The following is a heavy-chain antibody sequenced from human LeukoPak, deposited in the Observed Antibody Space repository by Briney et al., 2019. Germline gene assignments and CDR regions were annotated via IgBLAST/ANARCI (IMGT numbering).Heavy chain of an antibody. D-gene: IGHD3-10*01. Sequence: SETLSLTCTVSGGSISSSSYYWGWIRQPPGKGLEWIGSIYYSGSTYYNPSLKSRVTISVDTSKNQFSLKLSSVTAADTAVYYCARDGSAVRGEPLDYWGQGTLVTVSS. J-gene: IGHJ4*02. V-gene: IGHV4-39*07. CDR2: IYYSGST. CDR3: ARDGSAVRGEPLDY. CDR1: GGSISSSSYY.